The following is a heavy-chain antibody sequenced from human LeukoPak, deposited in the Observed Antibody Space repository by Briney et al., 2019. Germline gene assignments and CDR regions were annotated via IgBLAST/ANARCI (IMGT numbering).Heavy chain of an antibody. CDR2: ISQSGST. CDR1: GGSVSSGGFS. J-gene: IGHJ4*02. V-gene: IGHV4-30-2*01. Sequence: PSQTLSLTCAVSGGSVSSGGFSWGWIRQPPGKGLEWIGYISQSGSTHYNPSLKSRVTISLDRSKNQFSLKLSSVTAADTAVYYCVRAWDYWGQGTLVTVPS. CDR3: VRAWDY.